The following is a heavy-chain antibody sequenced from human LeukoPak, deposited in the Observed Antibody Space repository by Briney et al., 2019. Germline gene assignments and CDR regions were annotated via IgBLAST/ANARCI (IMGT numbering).Heavy chain of an antibody. CDR1: GGSISNYY. CDR2: IHYSGST. D-gene: IGHD3-10*01. Sequence: SETLSLTCTVPGGSISNYYWSWIRQPSGKGLEWIGYIHYSGSTSYNPSLKSRVTISVDTSKNQFSLKLSSMTAADTAVYYCARGPRVTFDYWGQGTLVTVFS. CDR3: ARGPRVTFDY. J-gene: IGHJ4*02. V-gene: IGHV4-59*01.